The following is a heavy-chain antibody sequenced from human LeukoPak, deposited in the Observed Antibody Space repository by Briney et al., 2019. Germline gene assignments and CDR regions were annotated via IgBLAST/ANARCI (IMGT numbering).Heavy chain of an antibody. CDR1: GFTFSNFA. Sequence: GGSLRLSCAASGFTFSNFAMSWVRQAPGKGLEWVSALRGDGGGIFYGGSVKGRFTISRDNAKNTVSLQMNNLRAEDTALYYWVKEDGGYDGFDNWGGGPLSPSPQ. CDR2: LRGDGGGI. D-gene: IGHD5-12*01. J-gene: IGHJ4*02. V-gene: IGHV3-23*01. CDR3: VKEDGGYDGFDN.